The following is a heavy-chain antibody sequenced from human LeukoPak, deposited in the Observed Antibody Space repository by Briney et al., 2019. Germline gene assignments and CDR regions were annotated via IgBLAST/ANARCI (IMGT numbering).Heavy chain of an antibody. Sequence: NPSETLSLTCTVSGGSMSSYYWSWIRQPPGKGLEWIGYIYYSGSTNYNPSLKSRVTISVDTSKNQFSLKLSSVTAADTAVYYCARRSGTYHAFDIWGQGTMVTVSS. V-gene: IGHV4-59*08. CDR1: GGSMSSYY. J-gene: IGHJ3*02. CDR3: ARRSGTYHAFDI. D-gene: IGHD1-26*01. CDR2: IYYSGST.